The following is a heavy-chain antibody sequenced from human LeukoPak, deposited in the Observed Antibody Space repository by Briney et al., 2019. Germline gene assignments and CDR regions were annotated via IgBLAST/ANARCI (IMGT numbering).Heavy chain of an antibody. CDR1: GDSISTYY. CDR3: ARATHYGGNSPFDY. Sequence: SETLSLTCTVSGDSISTYYWSWIRQPPGKGLEWIGYIYYSGNTNYNPSLKSRVTISVDTSKNQFYLNVNSVTAADTAVYYCARATHYGGNSPFDYWGQGTLVTVSS. J-gene: IGHJ4*02. V-gene: IGHV4-59*01. D-gene: IGHD4-23*01. CDR2: IYYSGNT.